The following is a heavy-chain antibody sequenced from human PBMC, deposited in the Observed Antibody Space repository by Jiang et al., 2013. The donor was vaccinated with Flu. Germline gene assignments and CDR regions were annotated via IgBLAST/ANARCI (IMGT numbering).Heavy chain of an antibody. Sequence: PGLVKPSETLSLTCSVSGGSVGNYYWSWIRQPPGKGLEWIGYIFYSGTTKYSPSFESRVTISVDTSNNQFSLQLRSVTAADSAVYYCARLSIMASISYYYGMDVWGKGTTVTVSS. V-gene: IGHV4-59*08. CDR2: IFYSGTT. D-gene: IGHD2/OR15-2a*01. CDR1: GGSVGNYY. CDR3: ARLSIMASISYYYGMDV. J-gene: IGHJ6*04.